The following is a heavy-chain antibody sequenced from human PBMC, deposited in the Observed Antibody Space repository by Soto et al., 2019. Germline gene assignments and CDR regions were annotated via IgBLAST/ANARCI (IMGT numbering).Heavy chain of an antibody. J-gene: IGHJ4*02. CDR3: ARGLVRAFFDY. V-gene: IGHV3-66*01. D-gene: IGHD3-10*01. CDR1: GFSVSNYY. Sequence: EVQLVESGGGLVQPGGSLRLSCAVSGFSVSNYYMSWVRQAPGKGLEWVSIIYGGGTTYYADSVKRRVTVSRDTSKNTVFLQMTSLRAEDTAVYYCARGLVRAFFDYWGQGTLVTVSS. CDR2: IYGGGTT.